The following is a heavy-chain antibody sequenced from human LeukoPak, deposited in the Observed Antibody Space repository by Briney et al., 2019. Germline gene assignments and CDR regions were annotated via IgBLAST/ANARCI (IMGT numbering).Heavy chain of an antibody. CDR2: INPNSGGT. Sequence: ASVKVSCKASGYTFTGYYMHWVRQAPGQGLEWMGWINPNSGGTNYAQKFQGRVTMTRDTSISTAYMELSRLRSDDTAVYYCARDFFETALHYGGGDMDVWGKGTTVTISS. V-gene: IGHV1-2*02. D-gene: IGHD4-17*01. J-gene: IGHJ6*03. CDR1: GYTFTGYY. CDR3: ARDFFETALHYGGGDMDV.